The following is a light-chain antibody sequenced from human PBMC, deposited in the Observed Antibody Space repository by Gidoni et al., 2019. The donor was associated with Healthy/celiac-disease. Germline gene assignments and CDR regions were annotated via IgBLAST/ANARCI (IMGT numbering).Light chain of an antibody. V-gene: IGKV3-20*01. CDR3: QQYGSSQWT. Sequence: EIVLTQSPRTLSLSPGERATLSCRASQSVISSYLAWYQQQPGQAPRLLIYGSSSRATGIPDRFSGSGSGTDFTLTISRLEPEDLAVYYWQQYGSSQWTFXQXTKVEIK. CDR1: QSVISSY. J-gene: IGKJ1*01. CDR2: GSS.